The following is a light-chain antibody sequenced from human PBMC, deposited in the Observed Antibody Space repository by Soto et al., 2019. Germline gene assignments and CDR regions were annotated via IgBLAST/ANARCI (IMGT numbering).Light chain of an antibody. V-gene: IGKV1-33*01. J-gene: IGKJ5*01. CDR2: DAS. CDR1: QDISNY. Sequence: DFQMNQSTSSLSASVGDRVTITCHASQDISNYLNWYQQKPGKAPKLLIYDASNLETGVPSRFSGSGSGTDFTFTISSLQPEDIATYYCQQYYNLLITVGQGTRLEIK. CDR3: QQYYNLLIT.